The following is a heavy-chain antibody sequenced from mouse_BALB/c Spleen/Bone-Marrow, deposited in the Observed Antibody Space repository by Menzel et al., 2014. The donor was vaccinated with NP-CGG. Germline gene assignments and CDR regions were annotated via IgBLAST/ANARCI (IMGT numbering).Heavy chain of an antibody. V-gene: IGHV14-3*02. D-gene: IGHD2-14*01. J-gene: IGHJ3*01. Sequence: EVQLRQSGAELVKPGASVKLSCTASGFNIXDTYMHWVKQRPEQGLEWIGRIDPANGNTKYDPKFQGKATITADTSSNTAYLQLCSLTSEDTAVYYCASYYRYDRRFAYWGQGTLVTVSA. CDR3: ASYYRYDRRFAY. CDR1: GFNIXDTY. CDR2: IDPANGNT.